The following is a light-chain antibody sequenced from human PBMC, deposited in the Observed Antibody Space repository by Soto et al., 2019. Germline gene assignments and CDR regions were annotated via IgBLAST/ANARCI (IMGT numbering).Light chain of an antibody. Sequence: DSQMTQYPSTLSASVGDRVTITCRASQSISSWLAWYQQKPGTAPKLLISKASTLQSGVPPRFSGSGYGTEFTLTISSLQPDDFATYYGQQYERYPMTFGGGTKVEIK. V-gene: IGKV1-5*03. CDR1: QSISSW. J-gene: IGKJ4*01. CDR2: KAS. CDR3: QQYERYPMT.